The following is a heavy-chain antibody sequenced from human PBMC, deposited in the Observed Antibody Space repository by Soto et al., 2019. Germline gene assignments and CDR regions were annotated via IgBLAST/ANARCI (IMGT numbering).Heavy chain of an antibody. Sequence: GESLKISCKASVYSLHTHYLAWARQMPVKGLVWMGHIYPGESETRYSPSFQGRINLSVDKSISTAFLQCSSLRASDSALYYCAKQRRDTAACPYSFDHWGQGPMVTVSS. J-gene: IGHJ4*02. CDR2: IYPGESET. V-gene: IGHV5-51*01. CDR3: AKQRRDTAACPYSFDH. D-gene: IGHD6-6*01. CDR1: VYSLHTHY.